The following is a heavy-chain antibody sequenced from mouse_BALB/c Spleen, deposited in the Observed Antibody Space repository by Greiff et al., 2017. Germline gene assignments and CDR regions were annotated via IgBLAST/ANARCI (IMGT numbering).Heavy chain of an antibody. V-gene: IGHV5-17*02. CDR2: ISSGSSTI. D-gene: IGHD2-14*01. Sequence: DVMLVESGGGLVQPGGSRKLSCAASGFTFSSFGMHWVRQAPEKGLEWVAYISSGSSTIYYADTVKGRFTISRDNPKNTLFLQMTSLRSEDTAMYYCAREERYGGYYFDYWGQGTTLTVSS. CDR1: GFTFSSFG. J-gene: IGHJ2*01. CDR3: AREERYGGYYFDY.